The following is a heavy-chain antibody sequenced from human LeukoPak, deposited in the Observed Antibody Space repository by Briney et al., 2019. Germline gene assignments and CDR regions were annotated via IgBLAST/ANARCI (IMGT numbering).Heavy chain of an antibody. J-gene: IGHJ4*02. CDR1: GFTFSSYG. CDR2: ISYDGSNK. V-gene: IGHV3-30*18. CDR3: AKDREMVYAIMVDY. Sequence: GGSLRLSCAASGFTFSSYGMHWVRRAPGKGLEWVAVISYDGSNKYYADSVKGRFTISRDNSKNTLYLQMNSLRAEDTAVYYCAKDREMVYAIMVDYWGQGTLVTVSS. D-gene: IGHD2-8*01.